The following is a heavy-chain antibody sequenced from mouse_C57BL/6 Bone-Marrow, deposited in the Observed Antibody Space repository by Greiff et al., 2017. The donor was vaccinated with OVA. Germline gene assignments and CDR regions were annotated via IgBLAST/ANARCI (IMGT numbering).Heavy chain of an antibody. CDR1: GYTFTSYG. CDR3: ARRLRLRFAY. V-gene: IGHV1-81*01. Sequence: QVQLKESGAELARPGASVKLSCKASGYTFTSYGISWVKQRPGQGLEWIGEIYPRSVTTYYNEKFKGKATLTADKSSSTAYMELRSLTAEDAAVYFCARRLRLRFAYWGQGTLVTVSA. CDR2: IYPRSVTT. J-gene: IGHJ3*01. D-gene: IGHD2-4*01.